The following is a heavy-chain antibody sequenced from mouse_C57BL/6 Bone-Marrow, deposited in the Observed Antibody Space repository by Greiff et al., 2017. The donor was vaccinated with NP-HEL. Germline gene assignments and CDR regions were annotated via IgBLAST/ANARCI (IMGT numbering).Heavy chain of an antibody. Sequence: QVQLKESGAELVKPGASVKISCKASGYAFSSYWMNWVKERPGKGLEWIGQIYPGDGDTKYNGKFKGKATLTVDKSSSTAYMQVSSLTSEDSAVYFCARGDYGSSRVENGLAYWGQGTAVTVSA. J-gene: IGHJ3*01. CDR3: ARGDYGSSRVENGLAY. D-gene: IGHD1-1*01. CDR2: IYPGDGDT. CDR1: GYAFSSYW. V-gene: IGHV1-80*01.